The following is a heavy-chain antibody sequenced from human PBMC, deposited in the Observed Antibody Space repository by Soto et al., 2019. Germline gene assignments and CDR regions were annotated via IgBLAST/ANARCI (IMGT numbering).Heavy chain of an antibody. CDR1: GGSFSGYY. J-gene: IGHJ4*01. CDR2: INHSGST. Sequence: SETLSLTCAVYGGSFSGYYWSWIRQPPGKGLEWIGEINHSGSTNYNPSLKSRVTISVDTSKNQFSLKLDSVTAADTAVYYCASIWFGDFDYWGHGTLVTVSS. V-gene: IGHV4-34*01. CDR3: ASIWFGDFDY. D-gene: IGHD3-10*01.